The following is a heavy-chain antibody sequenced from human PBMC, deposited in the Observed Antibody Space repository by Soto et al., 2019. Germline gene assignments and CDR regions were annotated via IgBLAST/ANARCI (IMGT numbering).Heavy chain of an antibody. CDR1: GGSISSGGYY. Sequence: SETLSLTCTVSGGSISSGGYYWSWIRQHPGKGLEWIGYIYYTGSAYYNPSLKSRLTISVDTSNNQFSLKLSSVTAEDTAVYYCAREAYYYDSSGYFSKYFDSWGQGTLVTVSS. J-gene: IGHJ4*02. CDR2: IYYTGSA. D-gene: IGHD3-22*01. CDR3: AREAYYYDSSGYFSKYFDS. V-gene: IGHV4-31*03.